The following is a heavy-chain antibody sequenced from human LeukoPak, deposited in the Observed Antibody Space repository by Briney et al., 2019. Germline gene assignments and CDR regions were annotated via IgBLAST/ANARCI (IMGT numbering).Heavy chain of an antibody. D-gene: IGHD1-26*01. V-gene: IGHV1-46*01. CDR2: INPSGTWT. Sequence: GASVKVSCKASGHTFSRSYMHWVRQAPGQGLEWMGVINPSGTWTSYAQKFRGRITMTRDMSTSTDYMELRSLGFEDTAVSYCAKDNSVGDIAWWFDPWGQGTLVTVSS. CDR1: GHTFSRSY. CDR3: AKDNSVGDIAWWFDP. J-gene: IGHJ5*02.